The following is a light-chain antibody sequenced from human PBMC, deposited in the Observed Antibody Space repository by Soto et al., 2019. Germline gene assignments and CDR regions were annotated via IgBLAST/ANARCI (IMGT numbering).Light chain of an antibody. CDR2: GAS. J-gene: IGKJ5*01. CDR1: QTIGGNF. CDR3: QHYGSTPPIT. Sequence: ELVLTQSPATLSLSPGEKATLSCRASQTIGGNFLAWYQQKPGQAPRLLISGASSRATGVPDRFSDSGSGTEFTLTITRLDAEDFAVYFCQHYGSTPPITFGQGTRLEIK. V-gene: IGKV3-20*01.